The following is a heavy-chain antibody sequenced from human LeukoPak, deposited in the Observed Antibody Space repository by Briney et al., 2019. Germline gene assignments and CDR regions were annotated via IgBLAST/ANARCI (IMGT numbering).Heavy chain of an antibody. CDR3: AREDSGNFAFDI. V-gene: IGHV1-2*02. CDR2: INPNSGGT. J-gene: IGHJ3*02. CDR1: GYTFPGYY. Sequence: ASVKVSCKASGYTFPGYYMHWVRQAPGQGLEWMGWINPNSGGTNYAQKFQGRVTMTRDTSISTAYMELSRLRSDDTAVYYCAREDSGNFAFDIWGQGTMVTVSS. D-gene: IGHD4-23*01.